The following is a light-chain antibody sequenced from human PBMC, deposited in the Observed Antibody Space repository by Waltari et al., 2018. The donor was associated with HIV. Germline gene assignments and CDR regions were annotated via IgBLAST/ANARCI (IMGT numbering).Light chain of an antibody. CDR2: WAS. J-gene: IGKJ3*01. CDR1: QSVLYSSNNKNY. Sequence: DIVMTQSPDSLAVSLGERATINCKSSQSVLYSSNNKNYLAWYQQKLGQPPKLLIYWASTRESGVPDRFSGSGSGTDFTLTISSLQAEDVAVYYCQQYYSTHQITFGPGTKVDIK. CDR3: QQYYSTHQIT. V-gene: IGKV4-1*01.